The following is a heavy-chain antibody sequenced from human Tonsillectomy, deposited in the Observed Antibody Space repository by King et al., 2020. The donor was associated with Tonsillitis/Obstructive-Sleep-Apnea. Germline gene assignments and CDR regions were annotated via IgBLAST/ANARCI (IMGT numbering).Heavy chain of an antibody. CDR2: IKSKPDGGTT. CDR3: TTDHKWRDTEVRRYYYYIDV. CDR1: GITFSNDW. J-gene: IGHJ6*03. Sequence: VQLVESGGGLVKPGGSLRLSCAVSGITFSNDWMSWVRQAPGKGLEWVGRIKSKPDGGTTEYAAPIKGRFTISRDDSKNTLYLQMNSLKTDDTAVYYCTTDHKWRDTEVRRYYYYIDVWGKRATVTVSS. V-gene: IGHV3-15*05. D-gene: IGHD5-24*01.